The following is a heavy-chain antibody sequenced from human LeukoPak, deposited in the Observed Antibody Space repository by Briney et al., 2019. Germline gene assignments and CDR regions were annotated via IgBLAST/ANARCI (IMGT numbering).Heavy chain of an antibody. CDR1: GFTFSSYS. D-gene: IGHD3-10*01. CDR3: ARAAMVRGDDYYYGMDV. J-gene: IGHJ6*04. V-gene: IGHV3-21*01. Sequence: GGSLRLSCAASGFTFSSYSMNWVRQAPGKGLEWVSSISSSSSYIYYADSVKGRFTISRDNAKNSLYLQMNSLRAEDTAVYYCARAAMVRGDDYYYGMDVWGKGTTVTVSS. CDR2: ISSSSSYI.